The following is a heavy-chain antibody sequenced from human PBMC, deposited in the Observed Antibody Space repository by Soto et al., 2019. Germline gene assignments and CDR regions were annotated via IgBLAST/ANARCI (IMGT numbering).Heavy chain of an antibody. CDR2: ISANGASI. J-gene: IGHJ5*02. CDR1: GFTFRDHA. D-gene: IGHD3-22*01. Sequence: VGSLRLSCVGSGFTFRDHAMRWVRQAPGRGLEWVSAISANGASIQYADSVEGRFSVSRDNAKNTVYLQMDNLRTEDSAVYYCAKDRYYDTPGWFDPWGQGSRVTVSS. V-gene: IGHV3-23*01. CDR3: AKDRYYDTPGWFDP.